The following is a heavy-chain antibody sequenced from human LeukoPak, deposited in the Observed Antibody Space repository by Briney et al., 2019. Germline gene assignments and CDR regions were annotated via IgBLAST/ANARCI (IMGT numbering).Heavy chain of an antibody. CDR1: GYTFISYG. J-gene: IGHJ4*02. CDR3: ARDGSYGPFDY. V-gene: IGHV1-18*01. Sequence: ASVKVSCKASGYTFISYGMSWVRQAPGQGLEWMGWISAYNGNTNYAQKLQGRVTTTRDMSTSTVYMELSSLRSEDTAVYYCARDGSYGPFDYWGQGTLVTVSS. CDR2: ISAYNGNT. D-gene: IGHD5-18*01.